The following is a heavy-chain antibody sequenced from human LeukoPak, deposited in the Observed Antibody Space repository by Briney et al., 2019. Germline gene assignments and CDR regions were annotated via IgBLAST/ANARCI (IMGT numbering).Heavy chain of an antibody. V-gene: IGHV4-4*07. CDR1: GGSISNYY. J-gene: IGHJ4*02. Sequence: PSETLSLTCIVSGGSISNYYWSWIRQPAGKGLEWIGRIYTSGSTNYNLSLKSRVTMSVDTSKNQFSLKLSSVTAADTAVYYCARVHSSVWYFDYWGQGTLVTVSS. CDR3: ARVHSSVWYFDY. CDR2: IYTSGST. D-gene: IGHD6-19*01.